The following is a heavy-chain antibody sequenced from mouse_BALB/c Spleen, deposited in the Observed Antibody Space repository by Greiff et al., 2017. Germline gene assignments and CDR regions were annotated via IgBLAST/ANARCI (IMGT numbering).Heavy chain of an antibody. J-gene: IGHJ4*01. CDR3: ARGYGNYAMDY. Sequence: DVQLQESGGGLVKPGGSLKLSCAASGFTFSDYYMYWVRQTPEKRLEWVATISDGGSYTYYPDSVKGRFTISRDNAKNNLYLQMSSLKSEDTAMYYCARGYGNYAMDYWGQGTSVTVSS. CDR2: ISDGGSYT. V-gene: IGHV5-4*02. D-gene: IGHD2-10*02. CDR1: GFTFSDYY.